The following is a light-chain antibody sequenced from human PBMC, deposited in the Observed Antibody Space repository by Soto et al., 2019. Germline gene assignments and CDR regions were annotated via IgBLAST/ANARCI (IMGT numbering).Light chain of an antibody. Sequence: DIQMTQSPSTLSASLGDMVTITCRASQTVNAWLAWYQHKPGKAPKPLIYDASILESGVPARFSGSGSGTDFTLTISRLEPEDFAVYYCQQCGSSPWTFGQGTKVDIK. J-gene: IGKJ1*01. CDR3: QQCGSSPWT. CDR2: DAS. CDR1: QTVNAW. V-gene: IGKV1-5*01.